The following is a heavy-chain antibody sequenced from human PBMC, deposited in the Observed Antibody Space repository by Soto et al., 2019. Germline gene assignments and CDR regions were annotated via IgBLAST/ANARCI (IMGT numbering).Heavy chain of an antibody. Sequence: QVQLQESGPGLVKPSQTLSLTCAVSGDSINSDDYYWSWIRQPPGKGLEWIGYTHVSGSTYYNPSLKSRISISLDMSKNHFSLKLNSVTAADTAMYYCARIGTILGIVNNNWFDSWGQGTLVTVSS. D-gene: IGHD3-3*01. J-gene: IGHJ5*01. CDR1: GDSINSDDYY. CDR3: ARIGTILGIVNNNWFDS. V-gene: IGHV4-30-4*01. CDR2: THVSGST.